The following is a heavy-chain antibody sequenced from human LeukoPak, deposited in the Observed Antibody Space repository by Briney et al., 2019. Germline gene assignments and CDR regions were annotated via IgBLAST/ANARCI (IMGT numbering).Heavy chain of an antibody. D-gene: IGHD3-10*01. CDR3: AIWFGELSGS. Sequence: QPGGSLRLSCAASGFTVNSKFMAWVRQDPGKGLEWVSVIYSGGSTYYADSVKGRFTISRDNSKNTLYLQMNSLRAEDTAVYYCAIWFGELSGSWGQGTLVTVSS. CDR2: IYSGGST. J-gene: IGHJ5*02. CDR1: GFTVNSKF. V-gene: IGHV3-53*01.